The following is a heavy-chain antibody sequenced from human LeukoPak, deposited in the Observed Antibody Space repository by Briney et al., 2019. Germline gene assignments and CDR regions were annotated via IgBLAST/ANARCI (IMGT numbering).Heavy chain of an antibody. CDR3: ANGLAASGNFLLRDYYYFIDV. D-gene: IGHD1-26*01. CDR1: GFTFNNYA. J-gene: IGHJ6*03. V-gene: IGHV3-23*01. CDR2: INGNGAAK. Sequence: GGSLRLSCVASGFTFNNYAMHWVRQAPGEGLEWGSTINGNGAAKYYADSFKGRFLISRDDSKSTVYLRMNKLRVEDSGLYYCANGLAASGNFLLRDYYYFIDVWGKGTTVIVS.